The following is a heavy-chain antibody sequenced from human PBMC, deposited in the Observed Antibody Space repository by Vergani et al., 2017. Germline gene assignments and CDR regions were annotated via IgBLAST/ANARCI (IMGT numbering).Heavy chain of an antibody. J-gene: IGHJ6*02. D-gene: IGHD3-22*01. Sequence: QVQLQQSGAGLLKPSETLSLTCAVYGGSFSGYYWSWIRQPPGKGLQCIGEINHSGSTNYNPSLKSRVTISVDTSKNQFSLKLSSVTAADTAVYYCAIRDCITIIVVVITYYYYVMDLWGQGTTVTVSS. CDR2: INHSGST. V-gene: IGHV4-34*02. CDR3: AIRDCITIIVVVITYYYYVMDL. CDR1: GGSFSGYY.